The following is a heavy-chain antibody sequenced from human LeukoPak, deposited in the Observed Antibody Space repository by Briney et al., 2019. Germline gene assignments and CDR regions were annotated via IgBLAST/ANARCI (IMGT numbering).Heavy chain of an antibody. Sequence: TPSDTLFLTCAGNGGSISRCYWSWIRQTPGKGLEWIGYIYYSGSTNYNPSLNSRVTISVDTSKNQFSLKLTSVTAADTAVYYCAREVGAVAGSLDYWGQGTLVTVSS. CDR2: IYYSGST. CDR1: GGSISRCY. V-gene: IGHV4-59*01. J-gene: IGHJ4*02. CDR3: AREVGAVAGSLDY. D-gene: IGHD6-19*01.